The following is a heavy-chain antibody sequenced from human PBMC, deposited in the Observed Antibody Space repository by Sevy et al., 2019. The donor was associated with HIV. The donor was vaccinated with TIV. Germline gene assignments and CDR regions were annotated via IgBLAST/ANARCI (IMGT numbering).Heavy chain of an antibody. CDR1: GFSLSTSGVG. V-gene: IGHV2-5*02. CDR2: ISWDDDK. Sequence: SGPTLVNPTQTLTLTCTFSGFSLSTSGVGVGWIRQPPGKALEWLALISWDDDKRYSPSLKSRLTITKDTSKNQVVLTMTNMDPVDTATYWSYYYYYGMDVWGQGTTVTVSS. CDR3: YYYYYGMDV. J-gene: IGHJ6*02.